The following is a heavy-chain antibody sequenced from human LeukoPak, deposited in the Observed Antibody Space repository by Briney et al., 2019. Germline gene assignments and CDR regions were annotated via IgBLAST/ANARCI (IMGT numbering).Heavy chain of an antibody. J-gene: IGHJ4*02. CDR3: TTRAVAGQKYFDY. V-gene: IGHV3-15*07. Sequence: GGSLRLSCAASGFTFSNAWMNWVRQAPGKGLEWVGRIKSKTDGGTTDYAAPVKGSFTISRDDSKNTLYLQMNSLKTEDTAVYYCTTRAVAGQKYFDYWGQGTLVTVSS. CDR2: IKSKTDGGTT. CDR1: GFTFSNAW. D-gene: IGHD6-19*01.